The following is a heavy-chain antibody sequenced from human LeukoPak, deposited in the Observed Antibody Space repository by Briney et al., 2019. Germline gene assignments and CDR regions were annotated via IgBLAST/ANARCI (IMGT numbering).Heavy chain of an antibody. V-gene: IGHV3-48*03. D-gene: IGHD3-9*01. Sequence: GGSLRLSCAASGFTFSNYEMNWVRQAPGKGLEWVSYISRSSGSSIYYADSVKGRFTISRDNAKNSLYLQMNSLREEDTAVFHCVKPTYYETSTGSRGGFDHWGQGTLVTVSS. J-gene: IGHJ4*02. CDR2: ISRSSGSSI. CDR3: VKPTYYETSTGSRGGFDH. CDR1: GFTFSNYE.